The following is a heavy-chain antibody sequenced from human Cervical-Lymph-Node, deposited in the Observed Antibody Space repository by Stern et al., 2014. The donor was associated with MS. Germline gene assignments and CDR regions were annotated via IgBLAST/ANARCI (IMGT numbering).Heavy chain of an antibody. CDR1: GYTFTSYA. D-gene: IGHD6-13*01. V-gene: IGHV1-3*04. CDR2: INTANGYT. J-gene: IGHJ5*02. CDR3: GRGQQSFDP. Sequence: VQLVQSGAEVKKPGASVKVSCKASGYTFTSYAIHWVRQAPGESLEWMRSINTANGYTYYSEKFQGRVTFTRDPSANTAYMELFSLTSEDTTVYYCGRGQQSFDPWGQGTLVTVSA.